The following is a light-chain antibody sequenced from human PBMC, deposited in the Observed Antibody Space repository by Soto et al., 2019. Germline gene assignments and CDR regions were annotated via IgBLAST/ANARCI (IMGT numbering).Light chain of an antibody. CDR3: SAYTSSSPRV. J-gene: IGLJ1*01. CDR1: SSDVGGYNY. CDR2: DVS. V-gene: IGLV2-14*01. Sequence: QSVLTQPASVSGSPEQSITISCTGTSSDVGGYNYVSWYQQHPGKAPKLMIYDVSNRPSGVSNRFSGSKSGNTASLTISGFRAEDQAYYYRSAYTSSSPRVSGTGTRVTVL.